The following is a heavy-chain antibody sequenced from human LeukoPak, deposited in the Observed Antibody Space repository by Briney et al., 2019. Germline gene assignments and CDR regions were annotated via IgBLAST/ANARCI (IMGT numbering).Heavy chain of an antibody. CDR2: ISWDGNST. CDR3: ANPVKGY. CDR1: GFTFNTYG. V-gene: IGHV3-43D*03. J-gene: IGHJ4*02. Sequence: GGTLRLSCAASGFTFNTYGMTWVRQAPGKGLEWVSLISWDGNSTYYADSVKGRFTISRDNSKNSLFLQMNSLRSEDTALYYCANPVKGYWGQGTLVTVSS.